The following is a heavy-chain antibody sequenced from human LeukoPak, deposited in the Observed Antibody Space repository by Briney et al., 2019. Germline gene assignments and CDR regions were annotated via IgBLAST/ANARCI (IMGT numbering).Heavy chain of an antibody. Sequence: GGSLRLSCAASGFTFSAYAMSWVRQAPGKRLEWVSTISTSGGNTYHADSVKGRFTISRDNSKNTLYLQMNSLRAEDTAVYYCAKTETPNYYDSSGYYPSEFDYWGQGTLVTVSS. V-gene: IGHV3-23*01. CDR1: GFTFSAYA. CDR2: ISTSGGNT. D-gene: IGHD3-22*01. J-gene: IGHJ4*02. CDR3: AKTETPNYYDSSGYYPSEFDY.